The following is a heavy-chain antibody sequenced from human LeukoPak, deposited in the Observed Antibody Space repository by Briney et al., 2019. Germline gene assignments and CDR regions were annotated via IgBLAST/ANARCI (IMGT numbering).Heavy chain of an antibody. CDR1: GFTFSDFY. CDR3: ARRGNTDSGTVLIDY. CDR2: ISEDGRIT. Sequence: PGGSLRLSCAASGFTFSDFYMTWIRQAPGKGLEWISYISEDGRITYYADSLKGRFTISRDNAKNSLSLQVDSLRADDTAVYFCARRGNTDSGTVLIDYWGQGTLVTVSS. V-gene: IGHV3-11*01. D-gene: IGHD1-26*01. J-gene: IGHJ4*02.